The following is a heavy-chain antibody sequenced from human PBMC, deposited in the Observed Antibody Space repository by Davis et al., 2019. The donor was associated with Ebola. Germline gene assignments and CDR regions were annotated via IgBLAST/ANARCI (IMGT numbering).Heavy chain of an antibody. CDR1: GYTFTSYY. D-gene: IGHD6-19*01. Sequence: AASVKVSCKASGYTFTSYYMHWVRQAPAQGLDRMGIINPSGGSTSYAQKFQGRVTMTRDTSTSTVYMELRSLRSDDTAVYYCAREQWLTFFDYWGQGTLVTVSS. V-gene: IGHV1-46*01. CDR2: INPSGGST. J-gene: IGHJ4*02. CDR3: AREQWLTFFDY.